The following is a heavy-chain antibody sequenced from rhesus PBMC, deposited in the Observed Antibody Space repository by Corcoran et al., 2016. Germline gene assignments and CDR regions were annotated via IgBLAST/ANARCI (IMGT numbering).Heavy chain of an antibody. J-gene: IGHJ1*01. CDR1: GFTVSSYW. D-gene: IGHD6-13*01. CDR2: FLVITL. V-gene: IGHV3-11*01. Sequence: EVQLAESGGGLVQPGGSLRLSCAASGFTVSSYWMSWVRQAAGKGLEWLLEFLVITLYSGVSVKGRFTVSRDNAKNSLYLQMNSLRAEDTAVYYCTRRYSSWSGAEYFEFWGQGALVTVSS. CDR3: TRRYSSWSGAEYFEF.